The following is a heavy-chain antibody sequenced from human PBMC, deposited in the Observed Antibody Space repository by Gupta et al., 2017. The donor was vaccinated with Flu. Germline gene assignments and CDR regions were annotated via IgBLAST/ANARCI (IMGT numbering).Heavy chain of an antibody. J-gene: IGHJ4*02. V-gene: IGHV1-2*06. Sequence: YMHWVRQAPGQGLEWVGRINPNSGGTNYAQKFQGRVTMTRDTSISTAYVELSSLRSDDTAVYYCARGDYSSGWVFDYWGQGTLVTVSS. CDR2: INPNSGGT. CDR1: Y. D-gene: IGHD6-19*01. CDR3: ARGDYSSGWVFDY.